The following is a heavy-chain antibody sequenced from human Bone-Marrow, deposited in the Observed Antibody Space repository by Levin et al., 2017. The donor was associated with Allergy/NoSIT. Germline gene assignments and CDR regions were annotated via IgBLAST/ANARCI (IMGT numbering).Heavy chain of an antibody. CDR3: AKGTGISVADDFDS. D-gene: IGHD6-19*01. V-gene: IGHV3-9*01. J-gene: IGHJ5*01. CDR1: GFTFDDYA. CDR2: ISWNSGSI. Sequence: LSLTCAVSGFTFDDYAMHWVRQAPGKGLEWVSSISWNSGSIIYTDSVKGRFTMSRDNAQNSLHLQMSSLRPEDTALYYCAKGTGISVADDFDSWGQGTLVTVSS.